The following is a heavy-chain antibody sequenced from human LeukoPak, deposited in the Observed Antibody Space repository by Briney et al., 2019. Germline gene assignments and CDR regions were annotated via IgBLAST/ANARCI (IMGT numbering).Heavy chain of an antibody. CDR2: IIPIFGTA. J-gene: IGHJ5*02. CDR1: GGTFISYA. V-gene: IGHV1-69*13. D-gene: IGHD2-2*01. Sequence: ASVKVSCKASGGTFISYAISWVRQAPGQGLEWMGGIIPIFGTANYAQKFQGRVTITADESTSTAYMELSSLRSEDTAVYYCARGYCSSTSCYAGWFDPWGQGTLVTVSS. CDR3: ARGYCSSTSCYAGWFDP.